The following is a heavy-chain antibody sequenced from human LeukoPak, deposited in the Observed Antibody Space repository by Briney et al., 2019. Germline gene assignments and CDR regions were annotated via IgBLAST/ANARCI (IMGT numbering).Heavy chain of an antibody. CDR2: ISRNSRYI. Sequence: PGGSLRLSCAGSGITLSSYALSWVRQAPGTGLELVSCISRNSRYIYYIDSVKGRFTISRDNANNSLVLHMSSLRAEDTAVYYCARERGTVVPAAILYLYYYYMDVWGKGTTVTVSS. CDR3: ARERGTVVPAAILYLYYYYMDV. J-gene: IGHJ6*03. D-gene: IGHD2-2*02. CDR1: GITLSSYA. V-gene: IGHV3-21*04.